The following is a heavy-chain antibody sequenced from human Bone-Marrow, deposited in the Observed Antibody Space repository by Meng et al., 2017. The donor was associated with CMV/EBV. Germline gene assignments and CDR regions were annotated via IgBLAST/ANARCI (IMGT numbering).Heavy chain of an antibody. V-gene: IGHV5-51*01. D-gene: IGHD3-3*01. Sequence: GESLKISCKGSGDNFTNYWIAWVRQMPGKGLEWMGIIYPDDSDTRYSPSFQGQVTITADKSLNTAYLQWSSLKASDTAMYYCARLSLGTLFGVVIKNYFDYWGQGTLVTVSS. CDR2: IYPDDSDT. CDR3: ARLSLGTLFGVVIKNYFDY. CDR1: GDNFTNYW. J-gene: IGHJ4*02.